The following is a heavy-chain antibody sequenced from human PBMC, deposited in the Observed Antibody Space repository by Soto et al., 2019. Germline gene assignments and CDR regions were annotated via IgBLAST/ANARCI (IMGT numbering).Heavy chain of an antibody. CDR3: AKGYGSSWYRAVADWRPPYYFDY. D-gene: IGHD6-13*01. CDR1: GFTFSSYA. Sequence: PGGSLRLSCAASGFTFSSYAMHWVRQAPGKGLEWVALISYDGSDKDYADSVKGRFTISRDNSKNTLYLQMNSLRAEDTAVYYCAKGYGSSWYRAVADWRPPYYFDYWGQGTLVTVSS. CDR2: ISYDGSDK. J-gene: IGHJ4*02. V-gene: IGHV3-30-3*01.